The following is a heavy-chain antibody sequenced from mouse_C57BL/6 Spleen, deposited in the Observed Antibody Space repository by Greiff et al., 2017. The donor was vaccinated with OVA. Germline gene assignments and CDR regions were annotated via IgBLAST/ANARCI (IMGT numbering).Heavy chain of an antibody. CDR3: ARSNYYGSARDY. V-gene: IGHV3-6*01. CDR1: GYSITSGYY. Sequence: EVKLLESGPGLVKPSQSLSLTCSVTGYSITSGYYWNWIRQFPGNKLEWMGYISYDGSNNYNPSLKNRISITRDTSKNQFFLKLNSVTTEDTATYYCARSNYYGSARDYWGKGTTLTVSS. D-gene: IGHD1-1*01. CDR2: ISYDGSN. J-gene: IGHJ2*01.